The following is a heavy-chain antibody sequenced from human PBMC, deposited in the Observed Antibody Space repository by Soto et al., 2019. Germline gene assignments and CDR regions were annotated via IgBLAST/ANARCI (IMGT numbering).Heavy chain of an antibody. J-gene: IGHJ4*02. CDR1: GFTFSSSG. CDR3: AKAPRGYSYGLVY. CDR2: ISYDGSNK. V-gene: IGHV3-30*18. Sequence: GGSLRLSCAASGFTFSSSGMHWVRQAPGKGLEWVAVISYDGSNKYYADSVKGRFTISRDNSKNTLYLQMNSLRAEDTAVYFCAKAPRGYSYGLVYWGQGTLVTVSS. D-gene: IGHD5-18*01.